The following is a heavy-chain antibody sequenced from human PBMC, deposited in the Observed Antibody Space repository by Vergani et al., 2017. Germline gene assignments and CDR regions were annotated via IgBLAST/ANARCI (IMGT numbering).Heavy chain of an antibody. CDR1: GGSFSGYS. Sequence: QVQLQQWGAGLLKPSETLSLTCAVYGGSFSGYSWSWIRQPPGKGLEWSGEINHSGSTNYNPSLKSRVTISVEPSKNQFSLKLSSLTAADTAVYYCARVQELYDFWSGYRVRYYYYMDVWGKGTTVTVSS. D-gene: IGHD3-3*01. CDR3: ARVQELYDFWSGYRVRYYYYMDV. J-gene: IGHJ6*03. CDR2: INHSGST. V-gene: IGHV4-34*01.